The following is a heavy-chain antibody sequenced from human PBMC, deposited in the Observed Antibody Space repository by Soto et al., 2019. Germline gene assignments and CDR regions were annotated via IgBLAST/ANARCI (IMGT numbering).Heavy chain of an antibody. V-gene: IGHV3-48*03. CDR3: ARDQGDAFDI. J-gene: IGHJ3*02. CDR2: ISSSVNTI. CDR1: GFTFASYE. Sequence: LRLSCAASGFTFASYEMNWVRQAPGKGLEWVSYISSSVNTIYYADSVKGRFTISRVNAKSSLYLQMDSLRAEDTAVYYCARDQGDAFDIWGQGTMVTVSS.